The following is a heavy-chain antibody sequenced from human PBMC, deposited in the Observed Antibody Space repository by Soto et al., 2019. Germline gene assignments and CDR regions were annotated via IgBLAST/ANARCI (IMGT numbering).Heavy chain of an antibody. J-gene: IGHJ4*02. D-gene: IGHD3-3*01. CDR3: ASDSPPPSE. V-gene: IGHV1-18*01. CDR1: GYTFTSYG. Sequence: QVQLVQSGAEVKKPGASVKVSCKASGYTFTSYGISWVRQAPGQGLEWMGWISAHNGNTNYAQKLQGRVTMATDTNTSTDYMELRRLRHDDRDVYYCASDSPPPSEWGQGTLVTVSS. CDR2: ISAHNGNT.